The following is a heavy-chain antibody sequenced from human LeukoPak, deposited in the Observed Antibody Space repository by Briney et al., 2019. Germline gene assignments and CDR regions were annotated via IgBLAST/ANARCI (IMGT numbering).Heavy chain of an antibody. D-gene: IGHD2-21*02. J-gene: IGHJ5*02. CDR2: IYHSGST. CDR3: ARHTDSYCGGDCYLNWFDP. CDR1: GGSISSSNW. Sequence: PSETLSLTCAVSGGSISSSNWWSWVRQPPGKGLEWIGEIYHSGSTNYNPSLKSRVTITVDTSKNQFSLKLSSVTAADTAVYYCARHTDSYCGGDCYLNWFDPWGQGTLVTVSS. V-gene: IGHV4-4*02.